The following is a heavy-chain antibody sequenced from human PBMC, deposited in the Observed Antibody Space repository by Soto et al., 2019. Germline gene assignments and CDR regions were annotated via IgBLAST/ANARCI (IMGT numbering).Heavy chain of an antibody. Sequence: ASVKLSCKASGYTFTSYGIIWLRQAPGQGLEWMGWISAYNGNTNYAQKLQGRVTMTTDTSTSTAYIELRSLRSDDTAVYYCARDLESAYSDWFDDAFDIWGQGTMVTVSS. CDR1: GYTFTSYG. D-gene: IGHD3-9*01. CDR3: ARDLESAYSDWFDDAFDI. CDR2: ISAYNGNT. J-gene: IGHJ3*02. V-gene: IGHV1-18*04.